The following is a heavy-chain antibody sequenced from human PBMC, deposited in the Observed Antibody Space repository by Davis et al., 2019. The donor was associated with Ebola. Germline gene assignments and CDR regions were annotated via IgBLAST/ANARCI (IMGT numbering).Heavy chain of an antibody. Sequence: GESLKISCAASGFTFSSYGMSWVRQALGKGLEWVSASGRTDKTYYADSVKGRFTISRDKSKNTVYLQMNSLRAEDTAVYYCAKEIGGSGWYSIDYWGQGTLVTVSS. J-gene: IGHJ4*02. V-gene: IGHV3-23*01. CDR1: GFTFSSYG. CDR3: AKEIGGSGWYSIDY. CDR2: SGRTDKT. D-gene: IGHD6-19*01.